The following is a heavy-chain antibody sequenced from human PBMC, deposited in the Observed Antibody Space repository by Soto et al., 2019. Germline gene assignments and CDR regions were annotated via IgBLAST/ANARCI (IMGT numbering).Heavy chain of an antibody. CDR2: IVNSGLHA. D-gene: IGHD3-10*01. J-gene: IGHJ4*02. CDR3: AKNEPDGNSGSYLGH. CDR1: GFSFSGSP. V-gene: IGHV3-23*01. Sequence: EVHLLESGGGSVQPGGSLRLSCAASGFSFSGSPMTWVRQVPGKGLDWGAAIVNSGLHAYYADSVRGQFTISRDNSKNTLFLQMNSLSADDTAIYYCAKNEPDGNSGSYLGHWGQGTLVTVSS.